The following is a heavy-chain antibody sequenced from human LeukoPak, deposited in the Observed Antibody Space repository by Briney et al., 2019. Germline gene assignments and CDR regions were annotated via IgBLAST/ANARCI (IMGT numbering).Heavy chain of an antibody. CDR3: ARDLFIVVVPAAMGY. Sequence: PGGSLRLSCASSGFTFSSYLMSWVRQAPGKGLEWVANIKQDGSEKYYVDSVKGRFTISRDNAKNSLYLQMNSLRAEDTAVYYCARDLFIVVVPAAMGYWGQGTLVTVSS. D-gene: IGHD2-2*01. CDR1: GFTFSSYL. V-gene: IGHV3-7*01. CDR2: IKQDGSEK. J-gene: IGHJ4*02.